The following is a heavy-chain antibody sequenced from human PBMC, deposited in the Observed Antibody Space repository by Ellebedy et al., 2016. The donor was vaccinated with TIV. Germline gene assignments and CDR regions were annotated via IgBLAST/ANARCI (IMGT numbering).Heavy chain of an antibody. Sequence: PGGSLRLSCAASGFTFSSYSMNRVRQAPGKGLEWVSSISSSSGYIYYADSVKGRFTISRDNAKNSLYLQMNSLRAEDTAVYYCARDYRLGDFWSGYYVDAFDIWGQGTMVTVSS. CDR3: ARDYRLGDFWSGYYVDAFDI. CDR1: GFTFSSYS. J-gene: IGHJ3*02. CDR2: ISSSSGYI. D-gene: IGHD3-3*01. V-gene: IGHV3-21*01.